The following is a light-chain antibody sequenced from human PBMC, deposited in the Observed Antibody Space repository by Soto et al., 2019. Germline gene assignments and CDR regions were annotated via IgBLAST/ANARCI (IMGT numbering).Light chain of an antibody. CDR1: QSVSSY. Sequence: EIVLTQSPATLSLSPGERATLSFRASQSVSSYLAWYQQKPGQAPRLLIFDASNRATGIPARFSGSGSGTDFTLTISSLQPEDFAVYHCQQRINWPLTFGGGTKVDIK. V-gene: IGKV3-11*01. CDR3: QQRINWPLT. J-gene: IGKJ4*01. CDR2: DAS.